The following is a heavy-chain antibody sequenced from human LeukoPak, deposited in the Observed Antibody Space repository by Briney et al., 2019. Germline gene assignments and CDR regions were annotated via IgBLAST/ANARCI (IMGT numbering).Heavy chain of an antibody. Sequence: SETLSLTCAVYGGSFSGYYWSWIRQPAGKGLEWIGRIYTSGSTNYNPSLKSRVTMSVDTSKNQFSLKLSSVTAADTAVYYCARGYYDFWSGSLDAFDIWGQGTMVTVSS. D-gene: IGHD3-3*01. CDR1: GGSFSGYY. CDR2: IYTSGST. J-gene: IGHJ3*02. V-gene: IGHV4-59*10. CDR3: ARGYYDFWSGSLDAFDI.